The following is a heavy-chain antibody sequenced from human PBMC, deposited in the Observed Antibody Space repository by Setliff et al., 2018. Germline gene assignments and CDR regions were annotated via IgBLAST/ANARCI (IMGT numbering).Heavy chain of an antibody. CDR1: GDTSTTYA. CDR3: ARGDVYSGSYYHFDY. V-gene: IGHV1-3*01. CDR2: INAGNGNI. J-gene: IGHJ4*02. Sequence: ASVKVSCKASGDTSTTYARHWVRQAPGQGLEWMGWINAGNGNIRYSQNFQGRVTITRDTSATTAYMELSSLTSEDTAIYYCARGDVYSGSYYHFDYWGQGTLVTVSS. D-gene: IGHD1-26*01.